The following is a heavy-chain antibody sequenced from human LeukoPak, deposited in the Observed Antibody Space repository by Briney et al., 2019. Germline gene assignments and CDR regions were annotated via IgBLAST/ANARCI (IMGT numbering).Heavy chain of an antibody. J-gene: IGHJ6*02. Sequence: PGGSLRLSCAASGFTFSSYAMSWVRQAPGKGLEWVSAISGSGGSTYYADSVKGRFTISRDNSKNTLYLQMNSLRAEDTAVYYCAKCGIAAACPTRLLSSYYYYYGMDVWGQGTTVTVSS. CDR2: ISGSGGST. CDR1: GFTFSSYA. CDR3: AKCGIAAACPTRLLSSYYYYYGMDV. V-gene: IGHV3-23*01. D-gene: IGHD6-13*01.